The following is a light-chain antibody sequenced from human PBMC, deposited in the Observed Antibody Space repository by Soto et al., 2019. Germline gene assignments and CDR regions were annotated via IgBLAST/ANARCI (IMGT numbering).Light chain of an antibody. CDR1: SSDVGGYNY. CDR3: SSYTSSSTLVV. V-gene: IGLV2-14*01. CDR2: EVS. J-gene: IGLJ2*01. Sequence: QSALTQPASVSGSPGQSITISCTGTSSDVGGYNYVSWYQQHPGKAPKLMIYEVSNRPSGVSNRFSGYKSGNTASLTISGRQAEDEADYYCSSYTSSSTLVVFGGGTKVTVL.